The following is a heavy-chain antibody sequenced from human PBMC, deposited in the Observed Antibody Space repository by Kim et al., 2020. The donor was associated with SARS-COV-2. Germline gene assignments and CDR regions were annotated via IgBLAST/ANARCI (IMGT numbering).Heavy chain of an antibody. D-gene: IGHD6-19*01. CDR1: GFTFNNSP. CDR2: ISASGSST. V-gene: IGHV3-23*01. J-gene: IGHJ4*02. CDR3: ATRPPIAVTGTLFY. Sequence: GGSLRLSCAASGFTFNNSPMSWVRQAPGKGLEWVSAISASGSSTYYADSVKGRFTVSRDNSRNTVWLQMNTLSAEDTAIYYCATRPPIAVTGTLFYWGQG.